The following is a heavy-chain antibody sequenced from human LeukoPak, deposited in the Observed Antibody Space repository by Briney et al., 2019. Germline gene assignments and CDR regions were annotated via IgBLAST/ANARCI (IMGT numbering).Heavy chain of an antibody. CDR2: IYYSGST. Sequence: PSETLSLTCAVYGGSFSGYYWSWIRQHPGKGLEWIGYIYYSGSTYYNPSLKSRVTISVDTSKNQFSLKLSSVTAADTAMYYCARGIGYCSSTSCENWFDPWGQGTLVTVSS. J-gene: IGHJ5*02. D-gene: IGHD2-2*01. CDR3: ARGIGYCSSTSCENWFDP. CDR1: GGSFSGYY. V-gene: IGHV4-31*11.